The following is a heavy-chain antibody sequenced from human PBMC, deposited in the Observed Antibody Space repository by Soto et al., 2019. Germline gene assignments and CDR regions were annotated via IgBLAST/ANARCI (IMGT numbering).Heavy chain of an antibody. Sequence: GGSLRLSCAASGFTFSSYGMHWVRQAPGKGLEWVAVISYDGSNKYYADSVKGRFTISRDNSKNTLYLQMNSLRAEDTAVYYCAKVEHDIVVVPAAIYYYGMDVWGQGTTVTVSS. J-gene: IGHJ6*02. V-gene: IGHV3-30*18. CDR1: GFTFSSYG. CDR2: ISYDGSNK. CDR3: AKVEHDIVVVPAAIYYYGMDV. D-gene: IGHD2-2*01.